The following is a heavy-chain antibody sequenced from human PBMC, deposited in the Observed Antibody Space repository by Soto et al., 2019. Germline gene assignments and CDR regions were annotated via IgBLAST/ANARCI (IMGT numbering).Heavy chain of an antibody. CDR2: LYSGGSA. CDR1: GGSITSSNFY. CDR3: VERSPGTMLDN. J-gene: IGHJ4*02. V-gene: IGHV4-39*01. Sequence: SETLSLTCTVSGGSITSSNFYWGWVRQPPGKGLEWIGTLYSGGSAYYNASLKSRVAMSVDTSKNQFSLKVTSVTAADTAVYYCVERSPGTMLDNWGQGTLVTVSS. D-gene: IGHD1-1*01.